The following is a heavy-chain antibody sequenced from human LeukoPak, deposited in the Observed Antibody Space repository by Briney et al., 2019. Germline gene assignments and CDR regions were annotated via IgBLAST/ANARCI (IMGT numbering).Heavy chain of an antibody. D-gene: IGHD6-13*01. V-gene: IGHV1-2*02. J-gene: IGHJ4*02. CDR3: ARGVLGISSSWYEY. Sequence: ASVKVSCKASGYTFPRYYMHWVRQAPGQGLEWMGWINPHSGGTNYAQKFQGRVTMTRDTPISTAYMELSRLRSDDTAVYYCARGVLGISSSWYEYWGQGTLVTVSS. CDR1: GYTFPRYY. CDR2: INPHSGGT.